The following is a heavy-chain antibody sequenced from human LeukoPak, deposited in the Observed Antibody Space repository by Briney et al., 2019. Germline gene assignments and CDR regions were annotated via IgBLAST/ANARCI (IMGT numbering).Heavy chain of an antibody. Sequence: PSETLSLTCAVYGVSFSGYYWSWIRQPPGKGLEWIGEINHSGSTNYNPSLKSRVTISVDTSKNQFSLKLSSVTAADTAVYYCARRGNGSGSYYYYYYMDVWGKGTTVTVSS. D-gene: IGHD3-10*01. CDR2: INHSGST. J-gene: IGHJ6*03. V-gene: IGHV4-34*01. CDR1: GVSFSGYY. CDR3: ARRGNGSGSYYYYYYMDV.